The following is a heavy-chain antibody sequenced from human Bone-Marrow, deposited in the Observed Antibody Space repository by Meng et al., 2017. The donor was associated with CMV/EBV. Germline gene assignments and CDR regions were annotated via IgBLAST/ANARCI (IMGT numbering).Heavy chain of an antibody. V-gene: IGHV1-2*02. CDR2: INPNSGGT. Sequence: ASVKVSCKASGYTFTSYDINWVRQATGQGLEWMGWINPNSGGTNYAQKFQGRVTMTRDTSKNQFSLKLSSVTAADTAVYYCARQARPQDYYYYYGMDVWGQGTTVTVSS. J-gene: IGHJ6*02. CDR3: ARQARPQDYYYYYGMDV. D-gene: IGHD6-25*01. CDR1: GYTFTSYD.